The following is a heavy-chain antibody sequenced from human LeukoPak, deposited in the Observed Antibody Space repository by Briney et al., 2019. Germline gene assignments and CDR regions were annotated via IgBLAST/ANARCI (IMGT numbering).Heavy chain of an antibody. Sequence: GGSLRLPCEASGFSFSSYNMDWVRQTPGKGLEWISSITTSSSYTFYADSVKGRFTISRDNAKNSLYLQMNSLRAEDTAVYYCARETGYSPYWGQGTLVTVSS. CDR2: ITTSSSYT. D-gene: IGHD3-22*01. CDR1: GFSFSSYN. CDR3: ARETGYSPY. V-gene: IGHV3-21*01. J-gene: IGHJ4*02.